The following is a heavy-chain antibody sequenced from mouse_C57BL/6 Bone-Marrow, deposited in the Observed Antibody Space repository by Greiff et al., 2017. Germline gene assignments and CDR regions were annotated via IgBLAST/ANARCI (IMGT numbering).Heavy chain of an antibody. D-gene: IGHD1-1*01. V-gene: IGHV1-9*01. CDR2: ILPGSGST. CDR1: GYTFTGYW. CDR3: AREAFYYYGSSYAWFAY. J-gene: IGHJ3*01. Sequence: VQLQQSGAELMKPGASVKLSCKATGYTFTGYWIEWVKQRPGHGLKWIGEILPGSGSTNYNEKFKGKATFTADTSSNTAYMQLSSLTTEDSAIYYCAREAFYYYGSSYAWFAYWGQGTLVTVSA.